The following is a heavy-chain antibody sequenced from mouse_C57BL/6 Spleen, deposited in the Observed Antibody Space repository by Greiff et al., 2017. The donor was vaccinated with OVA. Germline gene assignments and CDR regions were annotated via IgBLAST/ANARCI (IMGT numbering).Heavy chain of an antibody. V-gene: IGHV10-1*01. CDR3: VRQSYDGAY. D-gene: IGHD2-12*01. J-gene: IGHJ3*01. CDR1: GFSFNTYA. Sequence: EVKLVESGGGLVQPKGSLKLSCAASGFSFNTYAMNWVRQAPGKGLEWVARIRSKSNNYATYYADSVKDRFTISRDDSESMLYLQMNNLKTEDTAMYYCVRQSYDGAYWGQGTLVTVSA. CDR2: IRSKSNNYAT.